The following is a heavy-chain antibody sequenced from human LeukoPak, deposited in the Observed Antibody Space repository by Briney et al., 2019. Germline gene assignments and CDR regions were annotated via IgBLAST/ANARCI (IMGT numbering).Heavy chain of an antibody. CDR1: GFTVSSNF. V-gene: IGHV3-66*01. Sequence: GGSLRLSCAASGFTVSSNFMSWVRQAPGKGLEWVSVIYSGGSTYYADSVKGRFTISRDNSKNTLYLQMNSLRVEDTAVYYCALGLVTDYWGQGTPVTASS. CDR3: ALGLVTDY. D-gene: IGHD3-9*01. J-gene: IGHJ4*02. CDR2: IYSGGST.